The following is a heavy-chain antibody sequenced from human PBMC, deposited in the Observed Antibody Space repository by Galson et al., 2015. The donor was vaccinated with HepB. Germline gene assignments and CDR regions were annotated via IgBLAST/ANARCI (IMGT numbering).Heavy chain of an antibody. CDR1: GYNFTSFW. CDR2: IDPSDSYT. J-gene: IGHJ4*02. CDR3: ASDLYSSSYYYFDY. Sequence: QSGAEVKKPGESLKISCKGSGYNFTSFWISWVRQMPGKGLELMGRIDPSDSYTNYSPSFHGHVTIPVDRSISTAYLQWSSLKASDTAIYYCASDLYSSSYYYFDYWGQGTLVTVSS. D-gene: IGHD6-13*01. V-gene: IGHV5-10-1*01.